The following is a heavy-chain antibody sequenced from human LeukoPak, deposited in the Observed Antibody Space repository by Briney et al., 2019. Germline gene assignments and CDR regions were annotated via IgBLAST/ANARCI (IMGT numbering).Heavy chain of an antibody. D-gene: IGHD2-2*01. J-gene: IGHJ4*02. Sequence: GASVKVSCKASGGTFSSYAISWVRPAPGQGLEWMGRIIPILGIANYAQKFQGRVTITADKSTSTAYMELSSLRSEDTAVYYCASRIHCSSTSCGDYWGQGTLVTVSS. CDR2: IIPILGIA. CDR3: ASRIHCSSTSCGDY. V-gene: IGHV1-69*04. CDR1: GGTFSSYA.